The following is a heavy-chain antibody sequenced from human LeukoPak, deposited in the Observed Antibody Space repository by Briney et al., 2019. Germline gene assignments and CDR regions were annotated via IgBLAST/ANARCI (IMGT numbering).Heavy chain of an antibody. CDR1: GSTFSSYA. CDR3: AKDLLWFGGIKAPSSYYMDV. D-gene: IGHD3-10*01. CDR2: ISGSGGST. V-gene: IGHV3-23*01. J-gene: IGHJ6*03. Sequence: GGSLRLSCAASGSTFSSYAMSWVRQAPGKGLEWVSAISGSGGSTYYADSVKGRFTISRDNSKNTLYLQMNSLRAEDTAVYYCAKDLLWFGGIKAPSSYYMDVWGKGTTVTVSS.